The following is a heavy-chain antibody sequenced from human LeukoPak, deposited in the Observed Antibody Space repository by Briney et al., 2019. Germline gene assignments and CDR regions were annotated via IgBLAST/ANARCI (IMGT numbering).Heavy chain of an antibody. Sequence: GGSVTLSCAASAFTFSSYWIRWVRHAPGKGLEWVANIKQDGSEKYYEDSVKGRFTISRDNAKNSLYLQMNSLRAEDTSVYYCARDLPDYWGQGTLVTVSS. J-gene: IGHJ4*02. CDR1: AFTFSSYW. CDR3: ARDLPDY. V-gene: IGHV3-7*01. CDR2: IKQDGSEK. D-gene: IGHD5/OR15-5a*01.